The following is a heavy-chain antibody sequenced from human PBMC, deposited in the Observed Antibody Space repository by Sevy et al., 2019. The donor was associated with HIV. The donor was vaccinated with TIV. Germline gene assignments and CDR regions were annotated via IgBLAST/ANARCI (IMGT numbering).Heavy chain of an antibody. CDR2: INTNSGNP. Sequence: ASVKVSCKGSGYTFTNYGLIWVRQAPGHGLEYMGRINTNSGNPTFAPGFAERFVFSLDTSVSTAFLQIDSLKAEDTALYYCARAHYKYFDTWGQGSLVTVSS. V-gene: IGHV7-4-1*01. J-gene: IGHJ4*02. D-gene: IGHD3-9*01. CDR1: GYTFTNYG. CDR3: ARAHYKYFDT.